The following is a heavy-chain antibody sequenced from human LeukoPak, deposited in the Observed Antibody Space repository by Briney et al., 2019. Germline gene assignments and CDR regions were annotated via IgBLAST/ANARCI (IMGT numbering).Heavy chain of an antibody. CDR2: IIPIFGTA. Sequence: SVKVSCKASGGTFSSYAISWVRQAPGQGLEWMGRIIPIFGTANYAQKFQGRVTITTDESTSTAYMELSSLRSEDTAVYYRAREVTPFDAFDIWGQGTMVTVSS. D-gene: IGHD2-21*02. CDR1: GGTFSSYA. J-gene: IGHJ3*02. V-gene: IGHV1-69*05. CDR3: AREVTPFDAFDI.